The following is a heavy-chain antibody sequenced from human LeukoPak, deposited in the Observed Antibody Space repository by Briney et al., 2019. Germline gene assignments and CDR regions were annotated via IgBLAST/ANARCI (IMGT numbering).Heavy chain of an antibody. Sequence: ASVKVSCKASGYTFTSYDINWVRQATGQGLEWMGWMNPNSGNTGYAQKFQGRVTMTRNTSISTAYMELSSLRSEDTAVYYCARDRYFDWLPSRGYFDYWGQGTLVTVSS. D-gene: IGHD3-9*01. V-gene: IGHV1-8*01. CDR3: ARDRYFDWLPSRGYFDY. CDR1: GYTFTSYD. J-gene: IGHJ4*02. CDR2: MNPNSGNT.